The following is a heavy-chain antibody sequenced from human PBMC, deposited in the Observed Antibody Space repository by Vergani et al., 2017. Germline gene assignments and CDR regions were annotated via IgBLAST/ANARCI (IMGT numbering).Heavy chain of an antibody. CDR3: AKGSVAAAGLFDY. J-gene: IGHJ4*02. CDR2: ISWNSGSI. Sequence: EVQLVESGGGLVQPGRSLRLSCAASGFTFDDYAMHWVRQAPGKGLEWVSGISWNSGSIGYADSVKGRFTISRDNAKNSLYLQMNSLRAEDTALYYCAKGSVAAAGLFDYWGQGTLVTVSS. CDR1: GFTFDDYA. D-gene: IGHD6-13*01. V-gene: IGHV3-9*01.